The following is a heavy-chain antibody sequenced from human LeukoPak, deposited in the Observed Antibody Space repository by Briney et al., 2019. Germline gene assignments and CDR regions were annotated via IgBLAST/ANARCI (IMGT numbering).Heavy chain of an antibody. Sequence: SETLSLTCTVSGGSISSYYWSWIRQPPGKGLEWIGYIYYSGSTNYNPSLKSRVTISVDTSKNQFSLKLSSETAADTAVYYCARWYYYDSSGCFDYWGQGTLVTVSS. V-gene: IGHV4-59*01. D-gene: IGHD3-22*01. J-gene: IGHJ4*02. CDR1: GGSISSYY. CDR3: ARWYYYDSSGCFDY. CDR2: IYYSGST.